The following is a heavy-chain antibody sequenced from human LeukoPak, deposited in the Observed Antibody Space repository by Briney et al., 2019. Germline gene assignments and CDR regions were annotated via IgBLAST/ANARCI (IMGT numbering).Heavy chain of an antibody. CDR3: ARYKHSTGYDWYFDL. V-gene: IGHV4-59*08. Sequence: SETLSLTCNVSGGSISNNYWGWIRQPPGKGLEWIGYIYYTGSTNYNPSLQSRVTMSVDTSRRHFSLNLTSVTAADTAFYYCARYKHSTGYDWYFDLWGRGALVTVSS. J-gene: IGHJ2*01. CDR2: IYYTGST. CDR1: GGSISNNY. D-gene: IGHD3-22*01.